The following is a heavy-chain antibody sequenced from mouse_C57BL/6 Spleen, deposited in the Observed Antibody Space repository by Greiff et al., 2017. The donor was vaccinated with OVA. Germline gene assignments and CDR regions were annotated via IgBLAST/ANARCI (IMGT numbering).Heavy chain of an antibody. CDR1: GFTFSDYY. V-gene: IGHV5-16*01. CDR2: INYDGSST. J-gene: IGHJ2*01. D-gene: IGHD1-1*01. Sequence: DVKLVESEGGLVQPGSSMKLSCTASGFTFSDYYMAWVRQVPEKGLEWVANINYDGSSTYYLDSLKSRFIISRDNAKNILYLQMSSLKSEDTATYYCARELLRSYFDYWGQGTTLTVSS. CDR3: ARELLRSYFDY.